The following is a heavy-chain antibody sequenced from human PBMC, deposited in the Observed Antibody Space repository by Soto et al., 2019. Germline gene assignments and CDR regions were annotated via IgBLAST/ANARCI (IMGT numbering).Heavy chain of an antibody. D-gene: IGHD3-22*01. CDR2: IIPIFGTA. J-gene: IGHJ4*02. Sequence: ASVKVSCKASGGTFSSYAISWVRQAPGQGLEWMGGIIPIFGTANYAQKFQGRVTITADESTSTAYMELSSLRSEDTAVYYCARDRYRNYYDSSGYFLSGWGQGTLVTVS. CDR3: ARDRYRNYYDSSGYFLSG. V-gene: IGHV1-69*13. CDR1: GGTFSSYA.